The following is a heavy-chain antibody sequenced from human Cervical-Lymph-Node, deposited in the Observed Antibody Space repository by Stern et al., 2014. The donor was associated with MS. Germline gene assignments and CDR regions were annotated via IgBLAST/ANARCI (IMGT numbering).Heavy chain of an antibody. D-gene: IGHD2-21*02. Sequence: VQLVESGGGLVQPGRSLRLSCAASGFTFNDYAMHWVRQVPGKGLEWVSGISWNSETIGYVDSVKGRFTVSRDNAKNSLYLQMNSLRAEDTALYYCVKGKAGATAYYFDYWGQGILVTVSS. CDR3: VKGKAGATAYYFDY. CDR2: ISWNSETI. CDR1: GFTFNDYA. V-gene: IGHV3-9*01. J-gene: IGHJ4*02.